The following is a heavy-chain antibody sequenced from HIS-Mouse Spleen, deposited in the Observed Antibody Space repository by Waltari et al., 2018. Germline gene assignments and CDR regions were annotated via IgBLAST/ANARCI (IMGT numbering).Heavy chain of an antibody. J-gene: IGHJ4*02. Sequence: QVQLQQWGAGLLKPSETLSLTCAVYGGSFSGYYWSWIRQPPGKGLGWIGEINHRGSTNYNPSLTSRVTISVDTSKNQFSLKLSSVTAADTAVYYCARGKGSSSWYYFDYWGQGTLVTVSS. CDR3: ARGKGSSSWYYFDY. CDR2: INHRGST. CDR1: GGSFSGYY. V-gene: IGHV4-34*01. D-gene: IGHD6-13*01.